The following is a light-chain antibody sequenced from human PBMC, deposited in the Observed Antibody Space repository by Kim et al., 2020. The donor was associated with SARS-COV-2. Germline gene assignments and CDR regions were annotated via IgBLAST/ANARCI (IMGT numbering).Light chain of an antibody. CDR2: RDN. V-gene: IGLV10-54*04. CDR1: SNTVGNQE. Sequence: RHTATITCTWDSNTVGNQEASWLQLHQGHPPKVRSYRDNNRPSGISDRFSASRSGNTASLTISGLQPEDEADYFCSAWDRSLNAAVFGGGTQLTVL. CDR3: SAWDRSLNAAV. J-gene: IGLJ7*01.